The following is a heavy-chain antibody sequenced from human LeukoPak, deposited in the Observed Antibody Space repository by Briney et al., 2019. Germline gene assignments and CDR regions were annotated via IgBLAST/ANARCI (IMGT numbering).Heavy chain of an antibody. CDR1: GFIFNNYA. J-gene: IGHJ4*02. V-gene: IGHV3-30*04. Sequence: GGSLRLSCAASGFIFNNYAIHWVRQAPGKGLEWVAVISYDGSNKYYADSVKGRFTISRDNSKNTLYLQMNSLRAEDTAVYYCARALPAYCGGDCDTGWFDYWGQGTLVTVSS. D-gene: IGHD2-21*02. CDR2: ISYDGSNK. CDR3: ARALPAYCGGDCDTGWFDY.